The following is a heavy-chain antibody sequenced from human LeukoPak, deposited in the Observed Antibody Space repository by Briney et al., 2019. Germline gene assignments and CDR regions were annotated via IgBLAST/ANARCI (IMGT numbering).Heavy chain of an antibody. CDR3: ARASRADAFDI. CDR2: ISSSGSTM. CDR1: GFTFSSYE. Sequence: GGSLRLSCAASGFTFSSYEMNWVRQAPGKGLEWVSYISSSGSTMYYADSVKGRFTISRDNAKNSLYLQMNSLRAEDTAVYYCARASRADAFDIWGQGTMVTVSS. J-gene: IGHJ3*02. V-gene: IGHV3-48*03.